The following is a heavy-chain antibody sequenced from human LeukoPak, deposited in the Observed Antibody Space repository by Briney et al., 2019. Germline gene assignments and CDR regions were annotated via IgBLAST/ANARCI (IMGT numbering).Heavy chain of an antibody. V-gene: IGHV3-23*01. CDR1: GFTFSSYA. CDR2: ISGSGGST. CDR3: AKGGSTPRYYDFWSGYPNYYFDY. J-gene: IGHJ4*02. D-gene: IGHD3-3*01. Sequence: GGSLTLPCAASGFTFSSYAMSWVRQAPGKGLEWVSAISGSGGSTYYADSVKDRFTISRDNSKNTLYLQMNSLRAEDTAVYYCAKGGSTPRYYDFWSGYPNYYFDYWGQGTLVTVSS.